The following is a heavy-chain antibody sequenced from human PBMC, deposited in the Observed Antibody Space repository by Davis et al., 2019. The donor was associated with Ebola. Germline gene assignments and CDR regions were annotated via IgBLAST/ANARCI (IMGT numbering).Heavy chain of an antibody. D-gene: IGHD3-22*01. CDR2: IYPGDSDT. V-gene: IGHV5-51*01. J-gene: IGHJ6*02. CDR3: ARVYFDSSGYHYGMDV. CDR1: GYSFTHYW. Sequence: QVSCKGSGYSFTHYWIGWVRQLPGQGLEWMGIIYPGDSDTRYSPSFEGQVTISADKSISTANLQWSSLKASDTAVYYCARVYFDSSGYHYGMDVWGQGTTVTVSS.